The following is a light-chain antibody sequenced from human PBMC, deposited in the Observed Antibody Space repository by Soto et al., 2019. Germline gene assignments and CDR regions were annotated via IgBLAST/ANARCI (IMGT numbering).Light chain of an antibody. CDR2: AAS. CDR1: QSISTY. CDR3: QQTYSTPPT. J-gene: IGKJ1*01. V-gene: IGKV1-39*01. Sequence: DIHMTQSPSSLSAALGDRVTITCRASQSISTYLNWYQQKAGLAPKLLIYAASSLQSGVPSRFSGSGSGTDFTLTISSLQPEDFATYYCQQTYSTPPTFGQGTKVDIK.